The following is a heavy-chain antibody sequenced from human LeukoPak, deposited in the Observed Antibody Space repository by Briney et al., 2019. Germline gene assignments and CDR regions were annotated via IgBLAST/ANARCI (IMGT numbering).Heavy chain of an antibody. V-gene: IGHV3-7*01. J-gene: IGHJ4*02. Sequence: GGSLRLSCAASGFTFSIYWMTWVRQAPGKGLECVANIKQDGSEKYYVDSVKGRFTISRDNAKNSLYLQMNSLRAEDTAVYYCAGGRDAYRYWGQGTLVTVSS. CDR3: AGGRDAYRY. CDR1: GFTFSIYW. CDR2: IKQDGSEK. D-gene: IGHD5-24*01.